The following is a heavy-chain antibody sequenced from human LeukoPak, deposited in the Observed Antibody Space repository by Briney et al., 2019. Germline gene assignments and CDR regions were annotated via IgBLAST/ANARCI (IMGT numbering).Heavy chain of an antibody. CDR1: GFTLSSSA. CDR3: AKDYAGLRRFPLDAFDI. V-gene: IGHV3-30*02. CDR2: IRFDGGNK. J-gene: IGHJ3*02. Sequence: GGSLTLSCAASGFTLSSSAMNWVRQAPGKGLEWVAFIRFDGGNKYNADSVRGRFTISRDNSKNTLYLQMNSLRVEDTAVYYCAKDYAGLRRFPLDAFDIWGQGTMVTVSS. D-gene: IGHD3-16*01.